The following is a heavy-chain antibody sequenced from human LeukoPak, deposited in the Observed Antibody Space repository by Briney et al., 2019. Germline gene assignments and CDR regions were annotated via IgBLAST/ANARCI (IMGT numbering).Heavy chain of an antibody. CDR2: ISSNGGST. Sequence: GGSLRLSCAASGFTFSSYAMHWVRQAPGKGLEYVSAISSNGGSTYYANSVKGRFTISRDNSKNTLYLQMGSLRAEDMAVYYCARGYAPLDYWGQGTLVTVSS. CDR3: ARGYAPLDY. D-gene: IGHD5-18*01. CDR1: GFTFSSYA. J-gene: IGHJ4*02. V-gene: IGHV3-64*01.